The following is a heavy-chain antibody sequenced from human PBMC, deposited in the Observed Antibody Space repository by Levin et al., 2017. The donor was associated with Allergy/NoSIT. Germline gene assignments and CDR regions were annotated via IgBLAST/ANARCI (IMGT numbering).Heavy chain of an antibody. V-gene: IGHV4-61*02. J-gene: IGHJ4*02. CDR1: GGSISSGSYY. CDR2: IYTSGST. D-gene: IGHD3/OR15-3a*01. CDR3: ARVDISDFHFDY. Sequence: PSETLSLTCTVSGGSISSGSYYWSWIRQPAGKGLEWIGRIYTSGSTNYNPSLKSRVTISVDTSKNQFSLKLSSVTAADTDVYYCARVDISDFHFDYWGQGTLVTVSS.